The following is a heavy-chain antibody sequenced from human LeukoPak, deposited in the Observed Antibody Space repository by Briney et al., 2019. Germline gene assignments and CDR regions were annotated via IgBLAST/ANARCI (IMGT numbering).Heavy chain of an antibody. J-gene: IGHJ4*02. Sequence: GSSIYYAASVKGRFTISRDNSKNTVYLQMNSPRPEDTAIYYCTKEGAAGGKMQFCFDYWGQGTLVTVSS. CDR3: TKEGAAGGKMQFCFDY. D-gene: IGHD4-23*01. V-gene: IGHV3-NL1*01. CDR2: GSSI.